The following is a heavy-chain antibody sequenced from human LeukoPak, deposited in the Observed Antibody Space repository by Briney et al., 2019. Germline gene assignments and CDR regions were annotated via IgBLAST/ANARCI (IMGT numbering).Heavy chain of an antibody. CDR2: IYRSGST. D-gene: IGHD3-3*01. CDR3: ARGYDFWSGYGGWGT. CDR1: GGSISSYF. V-gene: IGHV4-59*01. J-gene: IGHJ5*02. Sequence: SETLSLTCTVSGGSISSYFWTWIRQPPGKGLEWIGEIYRSGSTNYNPSLKSRVTISVDKSKNQFSLKLSSVTAADTAVYYCARGYDFWSGYGGWGTWGQGTLVTVSS.